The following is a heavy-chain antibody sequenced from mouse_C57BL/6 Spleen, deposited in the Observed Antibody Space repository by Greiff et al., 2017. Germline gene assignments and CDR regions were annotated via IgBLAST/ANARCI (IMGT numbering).Heavy chain of an antibody. CDR1: GYTFTSYW. J-gene: IGHJ3*01. CDR3: ARLNYGSSYGFAY. V-gene: IGHV1-50*01. Sequence: QVQLQQPGAELVKPGASVKLSCKASGYTFTSYWMQWVKQRPGQGLEWIGEIDPSDSYTNYNQKFKGKATLTVDTSSSTAYMQLRSLTSEDSAVYYCARLNYGSSYGFAYWGQGTLVTVSA. D-gene: IGHD1-1*01. CDR2: IDPSDSYT.